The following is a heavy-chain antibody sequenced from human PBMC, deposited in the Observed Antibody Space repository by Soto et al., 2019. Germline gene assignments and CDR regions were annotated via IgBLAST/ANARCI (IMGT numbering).Heavy chain of an antibody. J-gene: IGHJ2*01. D-gene: IGHD5-18*01. CDR2: IYYSGST. Sequence: QVQLQESGPGLVKPSQTLSLTCTVSGGSISSGGYYWSWIRQHPGKGLEWIGYIYYSGSTYYNPSLTRRVXXSXDXXKNQCSLKLSSVTAADTAVYYCARCCAMVTVDFDLWGRGTLVTVSS. CDR1: GGSISSGGYY. CDR3: ARCCAMVTVDFDL. V-gene: IGHV4-31*03.